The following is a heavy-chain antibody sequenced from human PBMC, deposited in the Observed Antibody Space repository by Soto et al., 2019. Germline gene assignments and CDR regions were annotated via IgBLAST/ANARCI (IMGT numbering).Heavy chain of an antibody. V-gene: IGHV4-59*08. D-gene: IGHD7-27*01. CDR3: ARRGRDWGALHD. J-gene: IGHJ4*02. Sequence: QVQLQESGPGLVKPSETLSPTSTAFNDSFSTYYWAWIRKPPGEELEWIGFIYCSGSTNSNPSLQSRVTISVDTSKNQFSLKINSVTAADTAVYYCARRGRDWGALHDWGQGTLVTVSS. CDR1: NDSFSTYY. CDR2: IYCSGST.